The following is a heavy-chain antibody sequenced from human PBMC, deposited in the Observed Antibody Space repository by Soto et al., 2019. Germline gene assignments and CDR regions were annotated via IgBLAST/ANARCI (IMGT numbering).Heavy chain of an antibody. D-gene: IGHD2-21*02. CDR3: AREQYGGDPMI. J-gene: IGHJ4*02. Sequence: QVQLVQSGAEVKKPGSSVKVSCKASGGTFSSYTISWVRQAPGQGLEWMGRIIPILGIANYAQKFQGRVTITADKSTSTGYMELSSLRSEDTAVYYCAREQYGGDPMIWGQGTLVTVSS. CDR1: GGTFSSYT. V-gene: IGHV1-69*08. CDR2: IIPILGIA.